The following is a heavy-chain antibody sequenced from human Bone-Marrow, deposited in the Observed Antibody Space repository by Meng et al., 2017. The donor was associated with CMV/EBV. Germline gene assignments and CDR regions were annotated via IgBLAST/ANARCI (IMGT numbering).Heavy chain of an antibody. J-gene: IGHJ6*02. CDR3: ARDRRYCSSTSCYLGYYYGMDV. D-gene: IGHD2-2*01. Sequence: ASVKVSCKASGYTFTGYYMHWVRQAPGQGLEWMGWINPNSGGTNYAQKFQGRVTMTRDTSISTAYMELSRLRSDDTAVYYCARDRRYCSSTSCYLGYYYGMDVWGQGTTVTASS. CDR1: GYTFTGYY. V-gene: IGHV1-2*02. CDR2: INPNSGGT.